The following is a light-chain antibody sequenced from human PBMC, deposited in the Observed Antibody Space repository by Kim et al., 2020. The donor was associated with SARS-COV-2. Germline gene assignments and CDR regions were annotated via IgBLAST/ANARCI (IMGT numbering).Light chain of an antibody. J-gene: IGLJ7*01. CDR2: GKN. CDR3: NSRDSSGNPAV. CDR1: SLTSYY. Sequence: SSELTQDPAESLDLTHTVRIKCQGDSLTSYYASWYQQKPGQTPVLVIYGKNNRPSGIPDRFSGSSSGNTASLTITGAQAEDEADYYCNSRDSSGNPAVFGGGPQLTFL. V-gene: IGLV3-19*01.